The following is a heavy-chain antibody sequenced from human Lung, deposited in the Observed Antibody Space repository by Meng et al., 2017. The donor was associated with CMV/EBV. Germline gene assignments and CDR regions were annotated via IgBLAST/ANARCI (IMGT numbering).Heavy chain of an antibody. Sequence: ASVKLSXNASGYTFTSSGISWVRQAPGQGLEWMGWISAYNGNTNYAQKLQGRVTMTTDTSTSTAYMELRSMNSDDTAVYYCARGIVIAVAGTGVDYWGQGXLVTVSS. D-gene: IGHD6-19*01. CDR2: ISAYNGNT. V-gene: IGHV1-18*01. CDR1: GYTFTSSG. CDR3: ARGIVIAVAGTGVDY. J-gene: IGHJ4*02.